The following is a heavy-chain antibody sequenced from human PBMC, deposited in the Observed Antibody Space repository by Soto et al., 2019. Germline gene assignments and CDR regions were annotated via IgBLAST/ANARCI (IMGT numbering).Heavy chain of an antibody. V-gene: IGHV1-24*01. CDR3: ATDTKNYYYYMDV. CDR1: GYTLTGLS. Sequence: ASVEVSCKVSGYTLTGLSMHWARQAPGKGLEWMGGFDPEDGETIYAQKFQGRVTMTEDTSTDTAYMELSSLRSEDTAVYYCATDTKNYYYYMDVWGKGTTVTVSS. J-gene: IGHJ6*03. D-gene: IGHD2-2*01. CDR2: FDPEDGET.